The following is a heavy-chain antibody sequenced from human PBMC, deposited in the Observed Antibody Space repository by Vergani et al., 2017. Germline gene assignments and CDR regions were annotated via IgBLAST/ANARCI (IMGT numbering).Heavy chain of an antibody. Sequence: QVQLQQWGAGLLKPSETLSLTCAVYGGSFSGYYWSWIRQPPGKGLEWIGEINHSGSTNYNPSLKSRVTISVDTSKNQFSLKLSSVTAADTAVYYCARGATGYCSSTSCYMGYYYYYYMDVWGKGTTVTVSS. J-gene: IGHJ6*03. V-gene: IGHV4-34*01. CDR2: INHSGST. CDR3: ARGATGYCSSTSCYMGYYYYYYMDV. D-gene: IGHD2-2*02. CDR1: GGSFSGYY.